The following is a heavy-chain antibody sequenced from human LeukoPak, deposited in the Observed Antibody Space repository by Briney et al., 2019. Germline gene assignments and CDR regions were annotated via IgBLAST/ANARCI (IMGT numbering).Heavy chain of an antibody. CDR2: IYYSGST. J-gene: IGHJ4*02. CDR3: EGDSPHRRGGGGGYYFDY. CDR1: GGSISSYY. V-gene: IGHV4-59*01. D-gene: IGHD3-16*01. Sequence: PSETLSLTCTVSGGSISSYYWSWIRQPPGKGLEWIGYIYYSGSTNYNPSLKSRVTISVDTSKNQYSLKLSSVTAADTAVNYCEGDSPHRRGGGGGYYFDYWGQGTLVTVSS.